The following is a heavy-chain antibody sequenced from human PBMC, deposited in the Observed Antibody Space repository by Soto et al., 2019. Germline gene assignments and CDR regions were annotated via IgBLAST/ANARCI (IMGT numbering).Heavy chain of an antibody. CDR1: GFTFSSYA. D-gene: IGHD3-22*01. V-gene: IGHV3-30*18. CDR2: ISYDGNNR. CDR3: AKLGFDSSGASSLFDA. J-gene: IGHJ4*02. Sequence: QVQLVESGGDVVQAGRSLRLSCVASGFTFSSYAMHWVRRAPGKGLEWMTIISYDGNNRYYADSVKGRFTISRDNSKNTLYLQMNGLRPEDTAVYYCAKLGFDSSGASSLFDAWGQGTLVTVSS.